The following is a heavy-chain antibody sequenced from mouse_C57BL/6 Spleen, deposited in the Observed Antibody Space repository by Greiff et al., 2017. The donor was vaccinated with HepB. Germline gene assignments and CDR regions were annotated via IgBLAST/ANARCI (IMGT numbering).Heavy chain of an antibody. D-gene: IGHD2-1*01. J-gene: IGHJ1*03. CDR1: GYSITSGYD. Sequence: EVQLQESGPGMVKPSQSLSLTCTVTGYSITSGYDWHWIRHFPGNKLEWMGYISYSGSTNYNPSLKRRISITHDTSKNHFFLKLNSVTTEDTATYYCARDGVLLVWYFDVWGTGTTVTVSS. V-gene: IGHV3-1*01. CDR2: ISYSGST. CDR3: ARDGVLLVWYFDV.